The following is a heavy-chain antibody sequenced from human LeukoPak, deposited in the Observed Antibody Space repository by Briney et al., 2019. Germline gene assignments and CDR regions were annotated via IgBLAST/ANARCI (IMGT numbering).Heavy chain of an antibody. J-gene: IGHJ4*02. CDR3: ARGGVAVAPRARHFDY. Sequence: GGSLRLSCAASGFTFSDYYMNWIRRAPGKGLEWVSYISSSGSTIYYADSVKGRFTISRDNARNSLYLQMNSLRAEDTAVYYCARGGVAVAPRARHFDYWGQGTLVTVSS. V-gene: IGHV3-11*01. D-gene: IGHD2-15*01. CDR2: ISSSGSTI. CDR1: GFTFSDYY.